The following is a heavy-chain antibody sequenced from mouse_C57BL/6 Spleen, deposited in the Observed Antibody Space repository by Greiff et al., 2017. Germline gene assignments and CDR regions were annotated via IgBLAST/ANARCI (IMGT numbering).Heavy chain of an antibody. CDR1: GFNIKDDY. CDR2: IDPENGDT. Sequence: VQLKESGAELVRPGASVKLSCTASGFNIKDDYMHWVKQRPEQGLEWIGWIDPENGDTEYASKFQGKATITADTSSNTAYLQLSSLTSEDTAVYYCTTYYGSSDHWGQGTTLTVSS. V-gene: IGHV14-4*01. J-gene: IGHJ2*01. CDR3: TTYYGSSDH. D-gene: IGHD1-1*01.